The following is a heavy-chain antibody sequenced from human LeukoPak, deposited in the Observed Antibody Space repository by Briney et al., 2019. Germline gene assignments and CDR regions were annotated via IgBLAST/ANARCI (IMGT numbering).Heavy chain of an antibody. D-gene: IGHD3-16*02. CDR1: GFTFSSYE. Sequence: GGSLRLSCAASGFTFSSYEMNWVRQAPGKGLEWVSYISSSGSTIYYADSVKGRFTISRDNAKNSLYLQMNSLRAEDTAVYYCARDPGYDYVWGSYRSFDYWGQGTLVIVSS. CDR3: ARDPGYDYVWGSYRSFDY. V-gene: IGHV3-48*03. CDR2: ISSSGSTI. J-gene: IGHJ4*02.